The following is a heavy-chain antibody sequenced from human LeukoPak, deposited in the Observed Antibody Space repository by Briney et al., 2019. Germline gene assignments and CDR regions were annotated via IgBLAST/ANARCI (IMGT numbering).Heavy chain of an antibody. CDR3: ARVGYSGYDSRPVFNY. V-gene: IGHV1-3*01. D-gene: IGHD5-12*01. J-gene: IGHJ4*02. CDR2: INAGNGNT. CDR1: GYTFTSYA. Sequence: ASVKVSCKASGYTFTSYAMHWVRQAPGQRLEWMGWINAGNGNTKYSQKFQDRVTITRATSASTAYMELSSLRSEDTAVYYCARVGYSGYDSRPVFNYWGQGTLVTVSS.